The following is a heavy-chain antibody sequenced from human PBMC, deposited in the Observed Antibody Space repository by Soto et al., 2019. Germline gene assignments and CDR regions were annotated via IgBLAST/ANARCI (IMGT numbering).Heavy chain of an antibody. J-gene: IGHJ4*02. CDR3: AGGPYSPYQYYFDS. CDR1: DDSIRIADYY. Sequence: PSETLSLTCTVSDDSIRIADYYLRWIRQPPGKGLEWIGYSYYSGSTYYNPSLKSRVIISLDTSKSQFSLKLSSVTAADRAVYYCAGGPYSPYQYYFDSWGQGVVVTVSS. V-gene: IGHV4-30-4*01. CDR2: SYYSGST. D-gene: IGHD1-26*01.